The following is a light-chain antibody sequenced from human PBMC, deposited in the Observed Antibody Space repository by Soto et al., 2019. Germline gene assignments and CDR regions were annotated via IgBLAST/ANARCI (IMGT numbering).Light chain of an antibody. CDR1: KMGYKY. J-gene: IGLJ2*01. CDR2: QDT. V-gene: IGLV3-1*01. CDR3: QAWDSTIDVV. Sequence: SYELTQPPSVSVSPGQTASITCSGDKMGYKYVCWYQQKPGQSPILVMYQDTKRPSGIPERFSGSKSGSTATLTISGTQAMDEADYYCQAWDSTIDVVFGGGTKLTVL.